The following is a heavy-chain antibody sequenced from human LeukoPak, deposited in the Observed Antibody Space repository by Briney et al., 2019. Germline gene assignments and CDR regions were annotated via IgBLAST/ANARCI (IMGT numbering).Heavy chain of an antibody. CDR1: GFTFSSYA. V-gene: IGHV3-21*06. CDR2: ISKTTTNI. Sequence: GGSLRLSCAASGFTFSSYAMSWVRQAPGKGLEWVSFISKTTTNIYYGDSVRGRITISRDNAKNSIHLQMSSLRAEDSAVYYCVRGDGDLFDYWGQGTLVSVSS. J-gene: IGHJ4*02. CDR3: VRGDGDLFDY. D-gene: IGHD4-17*01.